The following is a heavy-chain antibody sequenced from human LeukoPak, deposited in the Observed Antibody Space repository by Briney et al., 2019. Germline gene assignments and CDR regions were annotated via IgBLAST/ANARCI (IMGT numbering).Heavy chain of an antibody. CDR2: IYSGGST. Sequence: PGGSLGLSCAASGFTVSSNYMSWVRQAPGKGLEWVSVIYSGGSTYYADSVKGRFTISRDNSKNTLYLQMNSLRAEDTAVYYCAKYQLLYNWFDPWGQGTLVTVSS. J-gene: IGHJ5*02. CDR3: AKYQLLYNWFDP. V-gene: IGHV3-66*02. D-gene: IGHD2-2*01. CDR1: GFTVSSNY.